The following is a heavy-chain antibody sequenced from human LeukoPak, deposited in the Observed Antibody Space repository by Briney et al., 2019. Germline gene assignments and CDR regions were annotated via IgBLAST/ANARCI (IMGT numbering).Heavy chain of an antibody. CDR3: ARSMVYAISYYYYMDV. CDR2: MNPNSGNT. V-gene: IGHV1-8*01. J-gene: IGHJ6*03. D-gene: IGHD2-8*01. Sequence: ASVKVSCKASGYTFTSYDINWVRQATGQGLEWMGWMNPNSGNTGYAQKFQGRVTMTRNTSISTAYMELSSLRSEDTAVYYCARSMVYAISYYYYMDVWGKGTTVTVSS. CDR1: GYTFTSYD.